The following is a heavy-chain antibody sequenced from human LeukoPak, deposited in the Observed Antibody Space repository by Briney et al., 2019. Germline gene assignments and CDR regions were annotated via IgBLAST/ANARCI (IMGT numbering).Heavy chain of an antibody. CDR3: ARYSTVTVYYFDY. Sequence: ASVKVSCKASGYTSTGYYIHWVRQAPGQGLEWMGWIKPNSGGTNYAQKLQGRVTMTRDTSISTAYMELSRLRSDDTAVYYCARYSTVTVYYFDYWGQGTLVTVSS. CDR1: GYTSTGYY. D-gene: IGHD4-17*01. J-gene: IGHJ4*02. V-gene: IGHV1-2*02. CDR2: IKPNSGGT.